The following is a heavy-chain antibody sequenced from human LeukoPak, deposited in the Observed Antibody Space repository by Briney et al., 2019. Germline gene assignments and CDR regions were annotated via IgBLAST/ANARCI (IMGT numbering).Heavy chain of an antibody. V-gene: IGHV4-31*03. J-gene: IGHJ4*02. CDR2: IYYSGST. CDR1: GGSISSGGYY. Sequence: SETLPLTCTVSGGSISSGGYYWSWLRQHQGKGLEWIGNIYYSGSTYYNPSLKSRVTISVDTSKNQFSLKLSSVTAADTAVYYCARGFGESDYGGQGTLVTVSS. CDR3: ARGFGESDY. D-gene: IGHD3-10*01.